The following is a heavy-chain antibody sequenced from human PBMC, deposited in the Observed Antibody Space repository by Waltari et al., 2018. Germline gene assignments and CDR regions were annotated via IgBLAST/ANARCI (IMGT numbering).Heavy chain of an antibody. CDR3: ARGRSIVVVPAALHFDY. D-gene: IGHD2-2*02. CDR1: GGSISSYY. J-gene: IGHJ4*02. V-gene: IGHV4-59*01. CDR2: IYYSGST. Sequence: QVQLQESGPGLVKPSETLSLTCTVSGGSISSYYWSWIRQPPGKGLEWIGYIYYSGSTNDNPSLKSRVTISVDTSKNQFSLKLSSVTAADTAVYYCARGRSIVVVPAALHFDYWGQGTLVTVSS.